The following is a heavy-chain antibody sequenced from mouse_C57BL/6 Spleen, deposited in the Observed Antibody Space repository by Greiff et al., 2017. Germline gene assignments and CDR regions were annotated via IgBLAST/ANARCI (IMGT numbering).Heavy chain of an antibody. CDR2: IYPRSGNT. V-gene: IGHV1-81*01. D-gene: IGHD1-1*01. CDR3: AGITAVVADY. J-gene: IGHJ2*01. Sequence: QVQLKESGAELARPGASVKLSCKASGYTFTSYGISWVKQRTEQGLEWIGEIYPRSGNTYYNEKFKGKATLTADKSSRTAYMELRSLTSEASALYFCAGITAVVADYWGQGTTLTVSS. CDR1: GYTFTSYG.